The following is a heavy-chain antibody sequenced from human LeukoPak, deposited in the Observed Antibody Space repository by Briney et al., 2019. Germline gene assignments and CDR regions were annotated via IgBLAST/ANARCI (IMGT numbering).Heavy chain of an antibody. V-gene: IGHV3-7*01. CDR2: IKQDGSEK. D-gene: IGHD3-3*01. CDR1: GFTFSSYW. J-gene: IGHJ3*02. Sequence: PGGSLRLYCAASGFTFSSYWMSWVRQAPGKGLEWVAHIKQDGSEKYYVDSVKGRFTISRDNAKNSLYLQMNSLRAEDTAVYYCARVTKQDAFDIWGQGTTVTVSS. CDR3: ARVTKQDAFDI.